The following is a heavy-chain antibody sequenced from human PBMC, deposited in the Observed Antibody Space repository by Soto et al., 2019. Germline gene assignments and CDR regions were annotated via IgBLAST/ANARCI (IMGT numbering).Heavy chain of an antibody. J-gene: IGHJ4*02. CDR2: ISGSGGST. V-gene: IGHV3-23*01. CDR3: AKGGIHYYDSSGFDY. CDR1: GFTFSSYA. Sequence: PGGSLRLSCAASGFTFSSYAMSWVRQAPGKGLEWVSAISGSGGSTYYADSVKGRFTISRDNSKNTLYLQMNSLRAEDTAVYYCAKGGIHYYDSSGFDYWGQGTLVTVSS. D-gene: IGHD3-22*01.